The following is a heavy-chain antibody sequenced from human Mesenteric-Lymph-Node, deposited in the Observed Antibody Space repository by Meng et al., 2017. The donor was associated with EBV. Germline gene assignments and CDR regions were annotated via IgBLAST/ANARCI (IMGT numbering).Heavy chain of an antibody. CDR3: ARGATSVFDL. J-gene: IGHJ2*01. CDR1: GDSVSSSSAA. CDR2: TYYRSKWYN. Sequence: QVQLQQSGPGLVKPPXTLSPTRVLSGDSVSSSSAAWTWIRQSPSRGLEWLGRTYYRSKWYNDYAVFVKSRITINPDTSKNQFSLQLNSVTPEDTAVYYCARGATSVFDLWGRGTLVTVSS. V-gene: IGHV6-1*01.